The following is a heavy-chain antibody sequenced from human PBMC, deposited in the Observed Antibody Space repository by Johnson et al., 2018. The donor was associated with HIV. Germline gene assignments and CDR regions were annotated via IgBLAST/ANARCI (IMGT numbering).Heavy chain of an antibody. J-gene: IGHJ3*02. D-gene: IGHD1-26*01. V-gene: IGHV3-30*04. Sequence: QVQLVESGGGLVKPGGSLRLSCAASGFTFSSYAMHWVRQAPGKGLEWVAVISYDGSNKYYADSVKGRFTISRDNSKNTLYLQMNSLRAEDTAVYYCARDSPRIVGVPDAFDIWGQGTMVTVSS. CDR2: ISYDGSNK. CDR3: ARDSPRIVGVPDAFDI. CDR1: GFTFSSYA.